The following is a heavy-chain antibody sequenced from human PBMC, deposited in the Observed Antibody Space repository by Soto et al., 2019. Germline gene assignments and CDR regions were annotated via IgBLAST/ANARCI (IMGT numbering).Heavy chain of an antibody. CDR2: ISAYNGNT. Sequence: WASVKVSCKASGYTFTSYGISWVRQAPGQGLEWMGWISAYNGNTNYAQKLQGRVTMTTDTSTSTAYMELRSLRSDDTAVYYCARSGSGYSYNWFDPWGQGTLVTVSS. J-gene: IGHJ5*02. CDR3: ARSGSGYSYNWFDP. V-gene: IGHV1-18*01. D-gene: IGHD3-10*01. CDR1: GYTFTSYG.